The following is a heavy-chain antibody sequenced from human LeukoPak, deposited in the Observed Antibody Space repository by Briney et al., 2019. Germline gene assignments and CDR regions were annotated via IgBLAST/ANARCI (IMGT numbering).Heavy chain of an antibody. V-gene: IGHV1-2*02. Sequence: GASVKVSCKASGYTFTGYYMHWVRQAPGQGLEWMGWINPNSGGTNYAQKFQGRVTMTRDTSISTAYMELSRLRSDDTAVYYCARDWIGGRNIVVVPAARVFWFDPWGQGTLVTVSS. CDR3: ARDWIGGRNIVVVPAARVFWFDP. CDR2: INPNSGGT. CDR1: GYTFTGYY. D-gene: IGHD2-2*01. J-gene: IGHJ5*02.